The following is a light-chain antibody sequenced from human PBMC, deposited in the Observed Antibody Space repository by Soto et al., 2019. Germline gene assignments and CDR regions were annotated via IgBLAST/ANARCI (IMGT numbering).Light chain of an antibody. Sequence: QYVLTQPPSVSVAPGQRVTISCTGSSSNIGAGYDVHWYQQLPGTAPKLLIYGNSNRPSGVPDRFSGSKSGTSASLAITGLQAEDEADYYCQSYDSSLSGVVLGGGTKLTVL. CDR2: GNS. CDR1: SSNIGAGYD. V-gene: IGLV1-40*01. J-gene: IGLJ2*01. CDR3: QSYDSSLSGVV.